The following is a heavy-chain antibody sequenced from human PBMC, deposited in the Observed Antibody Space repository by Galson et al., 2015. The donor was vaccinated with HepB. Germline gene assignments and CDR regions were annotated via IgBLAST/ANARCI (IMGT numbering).Heavy chain of an antibody. CDR2: TIYRAKWNN. V-gene: IGHV6-1*01. Sequence: CAIAGDRVSSNSALWNRTTQLRLRGFEWLGRTIYRAKWNNDYSSPMETRITINPDTSSNQCSLHVSSETPKDTAVYYCTRSFYSSGWENYFDYLGQGALVTVSS. J-gene: IGHJ4*02. CDR3: TRSFYSSGWENYFDY. D-gene: IGHD6-19*01. CDR1: GDRVSSNSAL.